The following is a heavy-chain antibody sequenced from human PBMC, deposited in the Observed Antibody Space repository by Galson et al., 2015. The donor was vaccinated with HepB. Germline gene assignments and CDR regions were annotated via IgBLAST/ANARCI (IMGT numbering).Heavy chain of an antibody. CDR3: ARTPDYYASSGYGNYYYYGMDV. Sequence: SLRLSCAASGFTFDDYGMSWVRPAPGKGLEWVSGINWNGGSTGYADPVKGRFTISRDNSKNTLYLQMNSLRAEDTAVYYCARTPDYYASSGYGNYYYYGMDVWGQGTTVTVSS. D-gene: IGHD3-22*01. CDR2: INWNGGST. CDR1: GFTFDDYG. J-gene: IGHJ6*02. V-gene: IGHV3-20*04.